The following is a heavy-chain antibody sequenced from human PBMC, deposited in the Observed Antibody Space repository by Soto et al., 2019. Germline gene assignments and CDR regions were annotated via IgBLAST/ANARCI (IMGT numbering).Heavy chain of an antibody. CDR3: ARARGGLSVVTATYFDY. CDR2: IYSGGST. CDR1: GFTVSSNY. J-gene: IGHJ4*02. Sequence: GGSLRLSCAASGFTVSSNYMTWVRQAPGKGLEWVSLIYSGGSTYYANSVKGRFTISRDNSKNTLYLQMNSLRAENTAVYYCARARGGLSVVTATYFDYWGQGTLVTVSS. D-gene: IGHD2-21*02. V-gene: IGHV3-53*01.